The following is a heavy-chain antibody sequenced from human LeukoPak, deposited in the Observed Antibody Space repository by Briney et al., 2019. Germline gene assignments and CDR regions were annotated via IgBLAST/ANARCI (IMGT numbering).Heavy chain of an antibody. Sequence: SETLSLTCTVSGGSISSGSYYWSWIRQPAGKGLEWIGRIYTSGSTNYNPSLKSRVTISVDTSKNQFSLKLSSVTAADTAVYYCARVGDYALRDWGQGTLVTVSS. J-gene: IGHJ4*02. CDR2: IYTSGST. D-gene: IGHD3-16*01. CDR1: GGSISSGSYY. V-gene: IGHV4-61*02. CDR3: ARVGDYALRD.